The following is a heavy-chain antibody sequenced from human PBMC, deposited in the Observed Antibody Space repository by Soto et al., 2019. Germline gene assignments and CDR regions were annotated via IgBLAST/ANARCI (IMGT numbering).Heavy chain of an antibody. J-gene: IGHJ4*02. CDR2: IIPIFGTA. Sequence: QVQLVQSGAEVKKPGSSVKVSCKASGGTFSSYAISWVRQAPGQGLEWMGGIIPIFGTANYAQKFQGRVTITADESTSTAYMELSSPRSEDTAVYYCAREGRPEDGTPAFDYWGQGTLVTVSS. CDR3: AREGRPEDGTPAFDY. CDR1: GGTFSSYA. V-gene: IGHV1-69*12. D-gene: IGHD1-1*01.